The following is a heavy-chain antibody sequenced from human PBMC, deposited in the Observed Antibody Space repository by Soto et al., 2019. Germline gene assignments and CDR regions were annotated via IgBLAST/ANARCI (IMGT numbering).Heavy chain of an antibody. CDR1: GGSISSSSYY. CDR2: IYYSGST. J-gene: IGHJ4*02. D-gene: IGHD3-3*01. V-gene: IGHV4-39*01. CDR3: ASRTIFGVIGG. Sequence: QLQLQESGPGLVKPSETLSLTCTVSGGSISSSSYYWGWIRQPPGKGLEWIGSIYYSGSTYYNPSLKSRVTISVDTSKNQFSLKLSSVTAADTAVYYCASRTIFGVIGGWGQGTLVTVSS.